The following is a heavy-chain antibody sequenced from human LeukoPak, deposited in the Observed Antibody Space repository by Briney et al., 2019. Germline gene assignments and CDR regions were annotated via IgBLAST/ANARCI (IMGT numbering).Heavy chain of an antibody. D-gene: IGHD3/OR15-3a*01. CDR1: GGSISSSSYY. CDR2: IYFSGST. V-gene: IGHV4-39*07. Sequence: SETLSPTCTVSGGSISSSSYYWGWIRQPPGKGLEWIGSIYFSGSTYYNPSLKSRVTISVDTSKNQFSLKLTSMTAADTAVYYCAAGLLDWFPHGFDPWGQGTLVTVSS. J-gene: IGHJ5*02. CDR3: AAGLLDWFPHGFDP.